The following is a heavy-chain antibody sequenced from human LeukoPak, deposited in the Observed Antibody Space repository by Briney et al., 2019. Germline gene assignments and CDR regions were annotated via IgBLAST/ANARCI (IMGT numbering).Heavy chain of an antibody. V-gene: IGHV4-31*03. Sequence: SQTLSLTCTVSGGSISSGGYYWSWIRQHPGKGLEWIGYIYYSESTYYNPSLKSRVTISVDTSKNQFSLKLSSVTAADTAVYCCARAGYGDYEDAFDIWGQGTMVTVSS. J-gene: IGHJ3*02. CDR3: ARAGYGDYEDAFDI. D-gene: IGHD4-17*01. CDR2: IYYSEST. CDR1: GGSISSGGYY.